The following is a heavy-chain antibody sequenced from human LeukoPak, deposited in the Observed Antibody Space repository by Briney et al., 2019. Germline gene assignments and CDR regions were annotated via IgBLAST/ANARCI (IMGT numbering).Heavy chain of an antibody. CDR1: GFTFSDYY. Sequence: GGSLRLSCAASGFTFSDYYMSWIRQAPGKGLEWVSYISSSGSTIYYADSVKGRFTISRDNAKNSLYPQMNTLRPEDTAVYYCARERQNKDFWSGGDYWGQGTLVTVSS. D-gene: IGHD3-3*01. V-gene: IGHV3-11*04. J-gene: IGHJ4*02. CDR2: ISSSGSTI. CDR3: ARERQNKDFWSGGDY.